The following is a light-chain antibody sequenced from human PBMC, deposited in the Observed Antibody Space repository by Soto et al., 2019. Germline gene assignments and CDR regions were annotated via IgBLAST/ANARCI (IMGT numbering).Light chain of an antibody. CDR1: QSVTNNF. J-gene: IGKJ1*01. V-gene: IGKV3-20*01. CDR3: QQYGSSPRT. CDR2: DAS. Sequence: ENVLTQSPGILSLSPGERATLSCRASQSVTNNFLGWYQQKPGQAPRLLISDASSRATGIPDRFSGSGSGTDFTLTISRLEPEDFAVYYCQQYGSSPRTFGQGTEVEIK.